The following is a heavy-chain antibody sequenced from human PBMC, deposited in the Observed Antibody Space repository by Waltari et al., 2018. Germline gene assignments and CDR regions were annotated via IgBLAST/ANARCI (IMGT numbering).Heavy chain of an antibody. CDR3: ANEGAAAARFAFDI. CDR2: LSADGSTT. J-gene: IGHJ3*02. Sequence: QVHLVESGGGVVQPGRSLRLSCAASGFTFSSHGMHSVRQAPGKGLEWVTVLSADGSTTYYANSVKGRFTISRDNSKNTLYLQMNSLILEDTAVYYCANEGAAAARFAFDIWGQGTTVIVSS. D-gene: IGHD6-25*01. V-gene: IGHV3-30*18. CDR1: GFTFSSHG.